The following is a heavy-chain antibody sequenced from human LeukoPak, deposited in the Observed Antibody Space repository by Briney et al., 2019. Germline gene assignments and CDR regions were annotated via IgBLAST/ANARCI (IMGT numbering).Heavy chain of an antibody. CDR2: ILYDGFNK. V-gene: IGHV3-30*18. CDR1: GFTFSDYD. J-gene: IGHJ4*02. Sequence: GRSPRLSCTASGFTFSDYDMHWVRQAPGKGLEWVAVILYDGFNKYYADSVKGRFTISRDSSTNTLSLQMNSLRPEDTAVYYCAKDGRLYFVDYLDYWGQGSLVTVSS. D-gene: IGHD2/OR15-2a*01. CDR3: AKDGRLYFVDYLDY.